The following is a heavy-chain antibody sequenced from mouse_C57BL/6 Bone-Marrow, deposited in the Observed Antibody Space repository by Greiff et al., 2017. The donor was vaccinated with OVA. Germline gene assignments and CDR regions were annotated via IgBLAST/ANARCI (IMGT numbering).Heavy chain of an antibody. V-gene: IGHV5-9-1*02. CDR3: TRELYDGYYGWYFDV. D-gene: IGHD2-3*01. CDR1: GFTFSSYA. CDR2: ISSGGDYI. Sequence: EVKLVESGEGLVKPGGSLKLSCAASGFTFSSYAMSWVRQTPEKRLEWVAYISSGGDYIYYADTVKGRFTISRDNARNTLYLQMSSLKSEDTAMYYCTRELYDGYYGWYFDVGGTGTTVTVSS. J-gene: IGHJ1*03.